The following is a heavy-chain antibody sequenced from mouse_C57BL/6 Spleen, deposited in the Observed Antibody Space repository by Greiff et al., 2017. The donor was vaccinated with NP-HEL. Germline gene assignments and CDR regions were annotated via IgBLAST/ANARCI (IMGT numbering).Heavy chain of an antibody. CDR1: GYTFTGYW. J-gene: IGHJ3*01. D-gene: IGHD2-10*01. CDR3: ATALLFRFAY. CDR2: ILPGSGST. Sequence: VKLQQSGAELMKPGASVKLSCKATGYTFTGYWIEWVKQRPGHGLAWIGEILPGSGSTNYNEKFKGKATFTADTSSITAYMQLSSLTTEDSAIYYCATALLFRFAYWGQGTLVTVSA. V-gene: IGHV1-9*01.